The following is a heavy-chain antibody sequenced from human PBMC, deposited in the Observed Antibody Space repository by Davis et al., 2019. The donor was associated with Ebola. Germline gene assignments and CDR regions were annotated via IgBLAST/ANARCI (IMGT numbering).Heavy chain of an antibody. CDR2: IYPDDSDS. J-gene: IGHJ4*02. CDR1: GYSFINNW. CDR3: ANIAVAGNFDY. V-gene: IGHV5-51*01. D-gene: IGHD6-19*01. Sequence: GGSLRLSCKASGYSFINNWIGWVRQMPGKGLEWMGIIYPDDSDSKYSPSFQGQVTFSADKSINTVYLQWISLKASDTAMYYCANIAVAGNFDYWGQGTLVTVSS.